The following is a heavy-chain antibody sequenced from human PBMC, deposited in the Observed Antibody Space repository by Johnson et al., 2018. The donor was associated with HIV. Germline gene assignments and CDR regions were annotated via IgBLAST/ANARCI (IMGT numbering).Heavy chain of an antibody. CDR3: ARGVITMIVVGNDAFDI. J-gene: IGHJ3*02. V-gene: IGHV3-30*04. CDR2: ISYDGSNK. CDR1: GFTFSSYA. D-gene: IGHD3-22*01. Sequence: QVQLVESGGGVVQPGRSLRLSCEASGFTFSSYAMHWVRQAPGKGLEWVAVISYDGSNKYYADSVKGRFTISRDNAKNSLYLQMNSLRAEDTAFYYCARGVITMIVVGNDAFDIWGQGTMVTVSS.